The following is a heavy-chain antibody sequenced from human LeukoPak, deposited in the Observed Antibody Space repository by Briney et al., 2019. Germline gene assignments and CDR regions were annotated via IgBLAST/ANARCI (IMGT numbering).Heavy chain of an antibody. CDR1: GGTFSSYA. CDR2: IIPIFGTA. D-gene: IGHD3-22*01. V-gene: IGHV1-69*05. Sequence: GASVKVSCKASGGTFSSYAISWVRQAPGQGLEWMGRIIPIFGTANYAQKFQGRVTNTTDESTSTAYMELSSLRSEDTAVYYCARESIGSGSRYYFDYWGQGTLVTVSS. CDR3: ARESIGSGSRYYFDY. J-gene: IGHJ4*02.